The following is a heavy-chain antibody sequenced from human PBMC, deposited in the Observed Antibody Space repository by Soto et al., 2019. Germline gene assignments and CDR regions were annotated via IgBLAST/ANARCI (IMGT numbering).Heavy chain of an antibody. D-gene: IGHD2-15*01. CDR3: ASGIVYCGGGSCYSAWFDP. CDR1: GFTFSSYD. J-gene: IGHJ5*01. Sequence: GGSLRLSCAASGFTFSSYDMHWVRQATGKGLEWVSAIGTAGDTYYPGSVKGRFTISRENAKSSLYLQMNSLRAGDTAVYYCASGIVYCGGGSCYSAWFDPWGQGTLVTVSS. V-gene: IGHV3-13*01. CDR2: IGTAGDT.